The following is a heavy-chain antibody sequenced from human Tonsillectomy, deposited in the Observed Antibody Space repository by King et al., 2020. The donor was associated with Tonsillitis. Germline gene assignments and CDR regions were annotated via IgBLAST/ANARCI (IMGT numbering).Heavy chain of an antibody. J-gene: IGHJ5*02. V-gene: IGHV5-51*01. D-gene: IGHD3-16*01. Sequence: QLVQSGAEVKKPGESLKISCKGSGYSFTNSWIGWVRQMPGKGLEWMGIVYIGDSDATYSPSFQGHVTISADKSISTAFLQWSSLKASDTAIYYCVRTSLGVWFDPWGQGTLVTVSS. CDR1: GYSFTNSW. CDR3: VRTSLGVWFDP. CDR2: VYIGDSDA.